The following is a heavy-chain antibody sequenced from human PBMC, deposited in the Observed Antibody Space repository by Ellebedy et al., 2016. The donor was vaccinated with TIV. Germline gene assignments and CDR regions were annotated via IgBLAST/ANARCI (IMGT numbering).Heavy chain of an antibody. V-gene: IGHV4-39*01. CDR1: GGSVSSTRYY. CDR3: ARTDPWQPIDD. J-gene: IGHJ4*02. Sequence: MPGGSLRLSCSVSGGSVSSTRYYWAWIRQPPGKGLEYIGSVYYSGSPYYNPSFKSRVTLSADTSKNQFSLNLRTVTAADTAVYYCARTDPWQPIDDWGQGILVFVSS. CDR2: VYYSGSP. D-gene: IGHD2-21*02.